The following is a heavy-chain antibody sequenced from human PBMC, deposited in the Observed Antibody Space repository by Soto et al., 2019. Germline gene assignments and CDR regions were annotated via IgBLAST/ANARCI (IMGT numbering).Heavy chain of an antibody. D-gene: IGHD3-22*01. CDR1: GGTFSSYA. Sequence: SVKVSCKASGGTFSSYAISWVRQAPGQGLEWMGGIIPIFGTANYAQKFQGRVTITADESTSTAYMELSSLRSEDTAVYYCARVGYYYDSSGYYYFDYWGQGTLVTVSS. J-gene: IGHJ4*02. CDR3: ARVGYYYDSSGYYYFDY. V-gene: IGHV1-69*13. CDR2: IIPIFGTA.